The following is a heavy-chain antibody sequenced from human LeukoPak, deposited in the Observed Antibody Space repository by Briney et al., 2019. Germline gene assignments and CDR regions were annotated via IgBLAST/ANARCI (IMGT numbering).Heavy chain of an antibody. CDR3: ARGDDFSGDH. CDR1: GFTFSNFW. D-gene: IGHD1-1*01. V-gene: IGHV3-7*04. Sequence: GGSLRLSCATSGFTFSNFWMSWVRQAPGRGLEWVANIHPEGNERYHVESVKGRFTISRDNTRDLLFLQMNGLRVEDTAVYYCARGDDFSGDHWGQGTLVTVSS. J-gene: IGHJ4*02. CDR2: IHPEGNER.